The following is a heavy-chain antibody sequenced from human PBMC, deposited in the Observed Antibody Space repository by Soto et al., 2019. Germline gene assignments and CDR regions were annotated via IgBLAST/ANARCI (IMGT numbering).Heavy chain of an antibody. V-gene: IGHV4-59*01. CDR3: ARGTYNWFDP. J-gene: IGHJ5*02. Sequence: PSETLSLTCTVSGGSLSGYYWSWIRQPPGKGLEWIGDFYSSGSPHHNPSLKNRVSISEDTSKNQFSLKLTSVTAADTAVYYCARGTYNWFDPWGQGTLVTVSS. CDR2: FYSSGSP. CDR1: GGSLSGYY.